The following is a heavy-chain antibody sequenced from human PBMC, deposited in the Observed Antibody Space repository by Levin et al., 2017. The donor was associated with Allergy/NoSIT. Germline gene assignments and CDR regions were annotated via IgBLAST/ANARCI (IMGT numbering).Heavy chain of an antibody. Sequence: PSQTLSLTCTVSGGSIRNPYWSWIRQPAGKALEWIGRIYASGSSNYNPSLKSRVTMSIDTSKNQFSLKLNSVTAADTAMYYCARLITSSSHYFGVDVWGQGTTVTVSS. CDR1: GGSIRNPY. J-gene: IGHJ6*02. CDR3: ARLITSSSHYFGVDV. V-gene: IGHV4-4*07. CDR2: IYASGSS. D-gene: IGHD6-13*01.